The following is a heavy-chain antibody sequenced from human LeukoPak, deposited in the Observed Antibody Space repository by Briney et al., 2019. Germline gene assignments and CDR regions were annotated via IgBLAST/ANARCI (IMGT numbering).Heavy chain of an antibody. J-gene: IGHJ5*02. Sequence: GGSPRLSCAASGFTFSSNCMSWVRQAPGKGLEWVSVIYSGGSTYYADSVKGRFTISRDNSKNTLYLQMNSLRAEDTAVYYCARDYYGSGSSWFDPWGQGTLVTVSS. CDR1: GFTFSSNC. CDR2: IYSGGST. CDR3: ARDYYGSGSSWFDP. D-gene: IGHD3-10*01. V-gene: IGHV3-53*01.